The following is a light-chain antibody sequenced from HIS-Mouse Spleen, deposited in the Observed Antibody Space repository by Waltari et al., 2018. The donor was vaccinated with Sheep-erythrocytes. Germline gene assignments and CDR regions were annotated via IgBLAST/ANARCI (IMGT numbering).Light chain of an antibody. CDR1: SSDVGGYNY. J-gene: IGLJ1*01. Sequence: QSALTQPRPVSGSPGQSVTISCPGTSSDVGGYNYVPWYQQHPGKAPKRMIYYVSKRPSGVPDRFSGSKSGNTASLTISGLQAEDEADYYCCSYAGSYNHVFATGTKVTVL. CDR2: YVS. V-gene: IGLV2-11*01. CDR3: CSYAGSYNHV.